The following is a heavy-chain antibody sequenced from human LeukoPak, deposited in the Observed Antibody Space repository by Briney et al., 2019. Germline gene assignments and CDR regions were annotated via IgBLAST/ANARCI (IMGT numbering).Heavy chain of an antibody. CDR1: GFTFSSYA. Sequence: GGSLRLSCATSGFTFSSYAMSWVRQAPGKGLEWVSAIRGSGDMTYYADSVKGRFTVARDNSKTTLYLQMNSLRAEDTAVYYCAKVRGYSYANEYHFDYWSQGTLVTVSS. V-gene: IGHV3-23*01. D-gene: IGHD5-18*01. J-gene: IGHJ4*02. CDR3: AKVRGYSYANEYHFDY. CDR2: IRGSGDMT.